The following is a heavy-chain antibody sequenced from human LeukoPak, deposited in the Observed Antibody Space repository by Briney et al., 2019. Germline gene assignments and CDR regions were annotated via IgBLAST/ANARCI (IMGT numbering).Heavy chain of an antibody. CDR3: ARDTSYNYGAHAMDV. D-gene: IGHD4/OR15-4a*01. Sequence: GGSLGLSCAASGFTFDNYAMNWVRQAPGKGLEWVLGISGSGVNTYYADSVKGRFTISRDNSKNTLYLQLNSLRGEDTAIYYCARDTSYNYGAHAMDVWGQGTTVTVSS. CDR2: ISGSGVNT. V-gene: IGHV3-23*01. CDR1: GFTFDNYA. J-gene: IGHJ6*02.